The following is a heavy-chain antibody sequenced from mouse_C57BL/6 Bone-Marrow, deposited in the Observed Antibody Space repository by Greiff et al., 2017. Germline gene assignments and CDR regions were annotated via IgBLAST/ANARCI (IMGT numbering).Heavy chain of an antibody. J-gene: IGHJ1*03. CDR3: AREIYGNYAYWYFDV. CDR1: GYTFTSYW. D-gene: IGHD2-1*01. V-gene: IGHV1-50*01. Sequence: QVQLQQPGAELVKPGASVKLSCKASGYTFTSYWMQWVKQRPGQGLEWIGEIDPSDSYTNYNQQFKGKATLTVDTSSSTAYMQLSSLTSEDSAVYYCAREIYGNYAYWYFDVWGTGTTVTVSS. CDR2: IDPSDSYT.